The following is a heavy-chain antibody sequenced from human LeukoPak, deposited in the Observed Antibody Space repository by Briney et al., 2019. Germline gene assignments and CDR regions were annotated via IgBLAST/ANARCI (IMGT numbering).Heavy chain of an antibody. Sequence: GGSLRLSCAASGFTFSSNWMCWVRQDPGKGLEWVANINQDGSVKNDVHSVKGRFTISRDNAKNSLYLQMNSLRAEDTAVYYCVVTTRSYPFDYWGQGTLVTVSS. J-gene: IGHJ4*02. CDR3: VVTTRSYPFDY. CDR1: GFTFSSNW. CDR2: INQDGSVK. V-gene: IGHV3-7*01. D-gene: IGHD4-23*01.